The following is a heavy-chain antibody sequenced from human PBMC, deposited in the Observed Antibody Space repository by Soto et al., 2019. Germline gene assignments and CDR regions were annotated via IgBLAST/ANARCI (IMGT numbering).Heavy chain of an antibody. J-gene: IGHJ4*02. CDR1: GGPIRSAPYC. V-gene: IGHV4-30-4*01. CDR2: IYDGGTT. CDR3: ARGPSGDKVDY. D-gene: IGHD7-27*01. Sequence: SETLCLSCTVSGGPIRSAPYCWSGIRQSPDKGLEWIGHIYDGGTTYSSPSLKGRVTISADTSETQFSLKLNSVSAADTAVYYCARGPSGDKVDYWGQGIQVT.